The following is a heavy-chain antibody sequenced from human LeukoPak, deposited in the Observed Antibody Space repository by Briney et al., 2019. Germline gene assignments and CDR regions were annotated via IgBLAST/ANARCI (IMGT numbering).Heavy chain of an antibody. Sequence: GGSLRLSCAASGFTFSSYGMHWVRQAPGKGLEWVAVISYDGSNKYYADSVKGRFTISRDNSKNTLYLQMNSLRAEDTAVYYCAKDSRTVTGYVNWFDPWGQGTLVTVSS. J-gene: IGHJ5*02. D-gene: IGHD6-13*01. CDR3: AKDSRTVTGYVNWFDP. CDR2: ISYDGSNK. V-gene: IGHV3-30*18. CDR1: GFTFSSYG.